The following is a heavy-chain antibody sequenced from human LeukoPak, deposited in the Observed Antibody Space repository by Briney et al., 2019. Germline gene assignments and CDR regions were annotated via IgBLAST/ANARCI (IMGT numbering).Heavy chain of an antibody. CDR3: ARAGVYCGGDCFTTATDY. V-gene: IGHV4-31*03. CDR1: GGSISSGGYY. CDR2: IYYSGST. D-gene: IGHD2-21*02. J-gene: IGHJ4*02. Sequence: SQTLSVTCTVSGGSISSGGYYWSWIRQHPGTGLEWIGYIYYSGSTYYNPSLKSRVTKSVDTSKNQFSLKLSSVTAADTAVYYCARAGVYCGGDCFTTATDYWGQGTLVTVSS.